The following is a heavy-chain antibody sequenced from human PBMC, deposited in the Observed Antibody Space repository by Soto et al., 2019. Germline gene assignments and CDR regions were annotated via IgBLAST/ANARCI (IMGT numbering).Heavy chain of an antibody. D-gene: IGHD3-22*01. CDR1: GFTFSSYS. CDR2: ISSSSSYI. Sequence: GGSLRLSCAASGFTFSSYSMNWVRQAPGKGLEWVSSISSSSSYIYYADSVKGRFTISRDNAKNSLYLQMNSLRAEDTAVYYCAIDPPPIGEYDSSGYYYAEYFQHWGQGTLVTVSS. CDR3: AIDPPPIGEYDSSGYYYAEYFQH. V-gene: IGHV3-21*04. J-gene: IGHJ1*01.